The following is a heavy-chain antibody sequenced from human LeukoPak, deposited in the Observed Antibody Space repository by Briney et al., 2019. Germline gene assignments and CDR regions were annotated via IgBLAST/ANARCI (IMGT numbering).Heavy chain of an antibody. CDR3: AKGGVTSGWPTSFDA. CDR1: GFTFSSFG. D-gene: IGHD6-19*01. V-gene: IGHV3-33*03. J-gene: IGHJ4*02. CDR2: IWNDGSNK. Sequence: GRPLRLSCEASGFTFSSFGMHWVRQAPGKGLEWVAVIWNDGSNKYYADSVKGRFTISRDNSRNTLYLQMNSLRDEDTAVYYCAKGGVTSGWPTSFDAWGQGTLVTVSS.